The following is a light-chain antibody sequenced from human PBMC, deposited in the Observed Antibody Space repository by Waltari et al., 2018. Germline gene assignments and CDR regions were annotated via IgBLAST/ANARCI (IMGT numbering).Light chain of an antibody. CDR3: LVWHSTTDHHGV. V-gene: IGLV3-21*04. J-gene: IGLJ2*01. Sequence: SYVVTQSPSVSVAPGETARITCGGDKIGSKSVHWSQQRPGPAPVLVISYDSDRPSGIPERFSGSNSGNTATLTISWVEAEDEADYYCLVWHSTTDHHGVFGGGTKLTVL. CDR1: KIGSKS. CDR2: YDS.